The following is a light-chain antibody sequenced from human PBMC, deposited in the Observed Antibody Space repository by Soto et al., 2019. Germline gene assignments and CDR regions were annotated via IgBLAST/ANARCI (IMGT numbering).Light chain of an antibody. CDR3: QVWDSSSDHPE. CDR2: YDS. CDR1: NIGSKS. Sequence: SYELTQPPSVSVAPGKTARITCGGTNIGSKSVHWYQQKPGQAPVLVIYYDSDRPSGIPERFSGSNSGNTATLTISRVEAGDEADYYCQVWDSSSDHPEFGGGTKLTVL. J-gene: IGLJ2*01. V-gene: IGLV3-21*04.